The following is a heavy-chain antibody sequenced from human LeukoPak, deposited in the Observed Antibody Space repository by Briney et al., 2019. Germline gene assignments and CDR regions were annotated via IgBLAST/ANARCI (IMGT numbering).Heavy chain of an antibody. J-gene: IGHJ4*02. CDR3: ARQGVGYCSGGSCLQDDY. Sequence: GESLKISCKGSGYSFTSYWIGWVRQMPGKGLEWMGIIYPGDSDTRYSPSFQGQVTISADKSISTAYLQWSSLKASDTAMYYCARQGVGYCSGGSCLQDDYWGQGTLVTVSS. CDR2: IYPGDSDT. D-gene: IGHD2-15*01. V-gene: IGHV5-51*01. CDR1: GYSFTSYW.